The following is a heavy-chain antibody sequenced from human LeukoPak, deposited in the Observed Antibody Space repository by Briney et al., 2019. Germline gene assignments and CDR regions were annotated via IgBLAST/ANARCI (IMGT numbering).Heavy chain of an antibody. Sequence: GGSLRLSCAASGFTFSSYAMHWVRQAPGKGLEWVAVISYDGSNKYYADSVKGRFTISRDNSKNTLYLQMNSLRAEDTAVYYCAREGSSGWYGPLGYWGQGTLVTVSS. CDR3: AREGSSGWYGPLGY. CDR2: ISYDGSNK. D-gene: IGHD6-19*01. V-gene: IGHV3-30*04. CDR1: GFTFSSYA. J-gene: IGHJ4*02.